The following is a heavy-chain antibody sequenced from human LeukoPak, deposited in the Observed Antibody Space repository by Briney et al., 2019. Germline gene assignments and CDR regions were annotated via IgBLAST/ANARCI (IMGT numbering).Heavy chain of an antibody. CDR2: TYYRSKWYN. D-gene: IGHD6-19*01. J-gene: IGHJ4*02. V-gene: IGHV6-1*01. Sequence: SQTLSLTCDISGDSVSSSNGARNWIRQSPSRGLEWLGRTYYRSKWYNDYAGSLNGRITISPDTSKNQFSLHLNSVTPEDTAVYYCARDLGNTGWYTFDYWGQGILVTVSS. CDR3: ARDLGNTGWYTFDY. CDR1: GDSVSSSNGA.